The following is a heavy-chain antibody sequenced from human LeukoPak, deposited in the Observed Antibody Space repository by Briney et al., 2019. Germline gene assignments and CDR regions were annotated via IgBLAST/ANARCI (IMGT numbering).Heavy chain of an antibody. CDR3: SKGRVLLWFGESDR. CDR1: GFIFYKYA. CDR2: ISRWGGNI. D-gene: IGHD3-10*01. Sequence: GGPLRLSCAASGFIFYKYAMSWAREARGEGLEWVSSISRWGGNIYFADSVKGRHTISRDNYKNTLYAHMNSLRAEDTAVYYCSKGRVLLWFGESDRRGQGTLVTVSS. J-gene: IGHJ4*02. V-gene: IGHV3-23*01.